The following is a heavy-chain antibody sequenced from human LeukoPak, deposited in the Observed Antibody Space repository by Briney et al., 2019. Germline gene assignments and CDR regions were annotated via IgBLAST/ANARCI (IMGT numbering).Heavy chain of an antibody. D-gene: IGHD3-9*01. CDR2: MSSDGSNE. Sequence: PWGSLRLSCGASGFTFRTYAMHWVRQTPDKWLEWVAFMSSDGSNENYADSVKGRFTISRDNSKNTLFLRMNNLTPEATGVYYCAKGLATPPSYGNWFDAWGQGTLVTVSS. CDR3: AKGLATPPSYGNWFDA. CDR1: GFTFRTYA. V-gene: IGHV3-30*18. J-gene: IGHJ5*02.